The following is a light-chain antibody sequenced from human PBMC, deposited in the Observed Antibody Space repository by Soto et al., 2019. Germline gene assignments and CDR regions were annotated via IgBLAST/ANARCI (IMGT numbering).Light chain of an antibody. CDR2: DAS. V-gene: IGKV1-5*01. Sequence: DIQMTQSPSTLSASVGDRVTITGLASQSISSWLAWYQQKPGKAPNLLIYDASSLESGVPSRFSGSGSGTEFTLTISSLRPDDFATYYCQQYNSYRGTFGQGTKVDIK. CDR1: QSISSW. J-gene: IGKJ1*01. CDR3: QQYNSYRGT.